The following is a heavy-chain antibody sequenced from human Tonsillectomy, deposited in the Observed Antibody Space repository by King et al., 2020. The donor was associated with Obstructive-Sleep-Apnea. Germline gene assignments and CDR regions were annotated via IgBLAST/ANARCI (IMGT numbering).Heavy chain of an antibody. V-gene: IGHV3-7*03. Sequence: EVQLVESGGDLVQPGGSRRLSCVASGFIFRNYWMSCVRQAPGKGLEWVANITQDGSEKNQGDSGKGRFTLARDNAKNSLYLQMNNLRVEDTAVYFCARDGVGAFDYWGQGSLVTVSP. CDR3: ARDGVGAFDY. D-gene: IGHD3-16*01. CDR1: GFIFRNYW. CDR2: ITQDGSEK. J-gene: IGHJ4*02.